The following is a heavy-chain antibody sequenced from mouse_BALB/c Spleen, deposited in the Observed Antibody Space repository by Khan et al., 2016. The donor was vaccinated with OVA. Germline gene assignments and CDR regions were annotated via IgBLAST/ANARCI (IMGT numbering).Heavy chain of an antibody. CDR2: FFPNSGGS. CDR1: GYRFTDYN. V-gene: IGHV1S29*02. Sequence: EVQLQESGPELVKPGASVKISCKASGYRFTDYNMDWVKQSHGKSLEWIGYFFPNSGGSGYNQKFKTKATLTVDSSSSTAYMELRSLTSDDSAVCDCTRAGYGSLGYWGQGTLVTVSA. J-gene: IGHJ3*02. CDR3: TRAGYGSLGY. D-gene: IGHD1-1*01.